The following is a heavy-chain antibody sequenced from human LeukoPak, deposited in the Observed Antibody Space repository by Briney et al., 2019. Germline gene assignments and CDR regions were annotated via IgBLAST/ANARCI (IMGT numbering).Heavy chain of an antibody. D-gene: IGHD2-15*01. Sequence: VASVQLCCTASGYTFTGYYIHWVRQAPGQGLEWMGWITSNSGGTNYAQKFQSRVTMTRDTSISTAYMELSRLRSDDTAVNYCTRERTLTSCYDYWGQGTLVTVSS. CDR2: ITSNSGGT. J-gene: IGHJ4*02. CDR3: TRERTLTSCYDY. CDR1: GYTFTGYY. V-gene: IGHV1-2*02.